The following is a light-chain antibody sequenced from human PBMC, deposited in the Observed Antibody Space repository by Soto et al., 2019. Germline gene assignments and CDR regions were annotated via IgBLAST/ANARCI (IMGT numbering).Light chain of an antibody. V-gene: IGKV3-15*01. CDR2: GSS. J-gene: IGKJ2*01. CDR3: QQYNKWPYT. Sequence: EIVMTQSPATLSVSPGERATLSCRASQSVATNLAWYQQKPGQSPRLLIYGSSTRATGIPAGFSGDGSGTEFTLTISSLQSEDCAVYFCQQYNKWPYTFGQGTKLEIK. CDR1: QSVATN.